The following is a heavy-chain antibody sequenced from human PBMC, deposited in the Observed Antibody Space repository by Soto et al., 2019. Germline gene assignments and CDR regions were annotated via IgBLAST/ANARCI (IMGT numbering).Heavy chain of an antibody. J-gene: IGHJ4*02. CDR3: ARHSTSRLPGALGY. Sequence: QLQLQESGPGLVKPSETLSLTCTVSGGSISSSSYYWGWIRQPPGKGLEWIGSIYYSGSTYYNPSLKSRVTISVDTSKNQFSLKLSSVTAADTAVYYCARHSTSRLPGALGYWGQGTLVTVSS. CDR2: IYYSGST. D-gene: IGHD7-27*01. CDR1: GGSISSSSYY. V-gene: IGHV4-39*01.